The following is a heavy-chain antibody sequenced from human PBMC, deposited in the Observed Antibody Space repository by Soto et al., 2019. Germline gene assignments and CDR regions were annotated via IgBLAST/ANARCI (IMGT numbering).Heavy chain of an antibody. J-gene: IGHJ4*02. CDR2: ISNSGGST. CDR1: GFRFSSYA. D-gene: IGHD4-17*01. V-gene: IGHV3-23*01. CDR3: AKDPTVSLRGSDY. Sequence: EVQLLESGGGLVQPGGSLRLSCAASGFRFSSYAMTRVRQAPGKGLEWVSTISNSGGSTYYADSVKGRFTISRDNSKNTLYLQMNSLRDEDTAVYYCAKDPTVSLRGSDYWGQGNLVTVSS.